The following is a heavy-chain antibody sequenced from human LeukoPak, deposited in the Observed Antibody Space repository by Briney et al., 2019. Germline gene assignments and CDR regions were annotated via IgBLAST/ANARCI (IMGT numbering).Heavy chain of an antibody. J-gene: IGHJ5*02. CDR3: VRDVRGSTNRFDP. D-gene: IGHD3-10*02. CDR1: GSTLSSSA. CDR2: IWYDGSNK. Sequence: GRSLRLSCAASGSTLSSSAMHWVRQAPGKGLEWVSVIWYDGSNKYYADSVKGRFTTSRDISKNTLYLQMNSLRAEDTAMYYCVRDVRGSTNRFDPWGQGTLVTVSS. V-gene: IGHV3-33*01.